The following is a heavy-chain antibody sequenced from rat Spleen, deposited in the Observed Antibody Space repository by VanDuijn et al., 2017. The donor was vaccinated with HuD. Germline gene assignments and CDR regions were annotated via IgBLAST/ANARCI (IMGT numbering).Heavy chain of an antibody. Sequence: EVQLVESGGGLVQPGRSLKLSCAASGFVFSDHYVTWVRQAPTKGLEWVATIIYDGSRTFYRDSVKGRFTISRDNAKSTLYLQMDSLRSEDTATYYCATGPRILRLDWFAYWGQGTLVTVSS. V-gene: IGHV5S10*01. D-gene: IGHD1-6*01. J-gene: IGHJ3*01. CDR1: GFVFSDHY. CDR3: ATGPRILRLDWFAY. CDR2: IIYDGSRT.